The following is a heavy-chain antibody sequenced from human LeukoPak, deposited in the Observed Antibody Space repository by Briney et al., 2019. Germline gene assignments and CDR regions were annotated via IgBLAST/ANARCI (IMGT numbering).Heavy chain of an antibody. V-gene: IGHV3-48*01. CDR3: ACGRGPADACDI. D-gene: IGHD2-15*01. CDR2: ISRSSSTI. Sequence: PGRTQSLPCAACVLPFSSYSMMWVRQAPGRALEWVSYISRSSSTIFYADFAKQRFNNSRHNAKNTLHLKEHSLRAEHTPVYFCACGRGPADACDIWGQGTMVTVSS. CDR1: VLPFSSYS. J-gene: IGHJ3*02.